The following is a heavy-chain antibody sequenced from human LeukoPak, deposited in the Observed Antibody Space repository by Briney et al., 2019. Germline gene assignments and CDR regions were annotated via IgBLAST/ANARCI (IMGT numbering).Heavy chain of an antibody. CDR3: ASRRGYSGYGFDY. CDR2: INNSGST. CDR1: GGSFSGYY. Sequence: SETLSLTCAVYGGSFSGYYWSWIREPAGKGLEWIGEINNSGSTNYNPSLKSRVTISVDTSKNQFSLKLSSVTAADTAVYYCASRRGYSGYGFDYWGQGTLVTVSS. J-gene: IGHJ4*02. V-gene: IGHV4-34*01. D-gene: IGHD5-12*01.